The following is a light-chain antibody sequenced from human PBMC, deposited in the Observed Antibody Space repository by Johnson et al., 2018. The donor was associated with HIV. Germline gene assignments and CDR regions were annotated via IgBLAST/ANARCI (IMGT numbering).Light chain of an antibody. CDR3: GTWDSSLSALYV. V-gene: IGLV1-51*01. Sequence: VLTQPPSVSAAPGHKVTISCSGSSSNIGNNYVSWYQQPPGTAPKLLIYDNNKRPSGIPDRFSGSKSGTSATLGITGLQTGDEADDYCGTWDSSLSALYVFVTGTKVTVL. CDR1: SSNIGNNY. J-gene: IGLJ1*01. CDR2: DNN.